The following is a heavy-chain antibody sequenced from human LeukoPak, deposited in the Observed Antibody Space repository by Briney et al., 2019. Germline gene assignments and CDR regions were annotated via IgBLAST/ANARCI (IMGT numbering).Heavy chain of an antibody. CDR3: ARESTTVTTNYFDY. D-gene: IGHD4-11*01. V-gene: IGHV4-31*03. CDR2: IYYSGST. Sequence: SETLSLTCTVPGGSISSGGYYWSWIRQHPGTGLEWIGYIYYSGSTYYNPSLKSRVTISVDTSKNQFSLKLSSVTAADTAVYYCARESTTVTTNYFDYWGQGTLVTVSS. CDR1: GGSISSGGYY. J-gene: IGHJ4*02.